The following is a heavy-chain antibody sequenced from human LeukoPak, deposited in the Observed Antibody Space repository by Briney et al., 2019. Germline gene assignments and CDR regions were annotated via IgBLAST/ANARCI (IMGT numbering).Heavy chain of an antibody. Sequence: GGSLRLSCAASGFTFSSYWMHWVRQTPGKGLMWVARIKSDGSTIYADSVQGRFIISRDNAKNMAYLQMNSLRADDTAIYYCTRAITYFYGSVTYDWFDSWGQGTRVTVSS. CDR3: TRAITYFYGSVTYDWFDS. V-gene: IGHV3-74*01. CDR1: GFTFSSYW. D-gene: IGHD3-10*01. J-gene: IGHJ5*01. CDR2: IKSDGST.